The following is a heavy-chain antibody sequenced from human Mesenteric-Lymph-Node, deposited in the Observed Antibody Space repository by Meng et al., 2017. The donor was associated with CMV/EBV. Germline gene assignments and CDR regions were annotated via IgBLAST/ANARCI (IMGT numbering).Heavy chain of an antibody. CDR3: ARRGPQLYDY. Sequence: SRSCSGYDVSINGISWGSWVRRPPGEGLGRIRAINHSETTDYNPSLKTRITMYVDKCKNQFSLKLTSVTAADAAFYSCARRGPQLYDYWGQGTLVTVSS. CDR1: DVSINGISW. D-gene: IGHD3-10*01. CDR2: INHSETT. J-gene: IGHJ4*02. V-gene: IGHV4-4*01.